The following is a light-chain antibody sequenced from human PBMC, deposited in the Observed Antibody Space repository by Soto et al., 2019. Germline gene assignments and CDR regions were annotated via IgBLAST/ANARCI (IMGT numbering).Light chain of an antibody. CDR2: RNN. J-gene: IGLJ1*01. CDR3: AAWDDRLSGFYV. CDR1: SSNIESNY. Sequence: QSELTQPPSASGTPGHRVTISCSVSSSNIESNYVYWYQQLPGTAPKLLIYRNNQRPSGVPDRFSGSKSGASASLAIRGLRSEDESDYYWAAWDDRLSGFYVFGTGTKVTVL. V-gene: IGLV1-47*01.